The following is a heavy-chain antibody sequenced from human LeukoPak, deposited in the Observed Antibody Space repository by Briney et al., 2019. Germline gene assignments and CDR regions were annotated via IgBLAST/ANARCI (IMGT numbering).Heavy chain of an antibody. CDR2: ISSSSSYI. J-gene: IGHJ4*02. D-gene: IGHD2-21*02. Sequence: GGSLRLSCAASGFTFSSYSVNWVRQAPGKGLEWVSSISSSSSYIYYADSVKGRFTISRDNAKNSLYLQMNSLRAEDTAVYYCAREEVTAIPAYWGQGTLVTVSS. V-gene: IGHV3-21*01. CDR3: AREEVTAIPAY. CDR1: GFTFSSYS.